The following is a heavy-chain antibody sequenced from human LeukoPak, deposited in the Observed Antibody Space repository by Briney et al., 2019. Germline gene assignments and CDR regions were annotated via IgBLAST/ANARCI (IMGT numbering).Heavy chain of an antibody. J-gene: IGHJ6*03. V-gene: IGHV4-4*07. Sequence: SETLSLTCTVSGGSISSYYWSWIQQPAGKGLEWIVRIYTSGCTNCNPSLKSRVTMSVDTSKNQFSLKLSSVTAADTAVYYCARSSGYYSSLLYMHVWGKGTTVTVSS. CDR3: ARSSGYYSSLLYMHV. CDR2: IYTSGCT. CDR1: GGSISSYY. D-gene: IGHD3-22*01.